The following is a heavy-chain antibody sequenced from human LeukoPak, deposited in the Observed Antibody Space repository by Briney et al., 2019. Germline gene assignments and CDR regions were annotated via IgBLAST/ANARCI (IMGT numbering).Heavy chain of an antibody. D-gene: IGHD2-8*02. V-gene: IGHV4-59*01. Sequence: PSETLSLTCSIFGASISNYYWTWIRQPPGKGLEWIGYISYSGNTNSNPFLKGRATISLDTSKNQFSLKLTSVTAADTAVYYCARTITGYAFDIWGQGTMVTVSS. CDR2: ISYSGNT. CDR3: ARTITGYAFDI. CDR1: GASISNYY. J-gene: IGHJ3*02.